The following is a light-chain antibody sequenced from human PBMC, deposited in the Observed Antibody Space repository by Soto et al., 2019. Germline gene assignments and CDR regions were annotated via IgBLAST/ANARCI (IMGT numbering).Light chain of an antibody. CDR3: SSKTSSSSPFV. CDR2: EVS. J-gene: IGLJ1*01. V-gene: IGLV2-14*01. CDR1: TSDVGAYNY. Sequence: SVLTQPASVSGSPGQSITISCTGSTSDVGAYNYVSWYKRHPGQAPQLMIYEVSNRPSGVSNRFSGSKSGNTVSLTISGLQADDEGDYYCSSKTSSSSPFVFGTGTKVT.